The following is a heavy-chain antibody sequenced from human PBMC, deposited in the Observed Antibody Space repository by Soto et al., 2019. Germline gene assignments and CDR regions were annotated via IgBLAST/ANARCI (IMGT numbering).Heavy chain of an antibody. J-gene: IGHJ4*02. CDR1: GGTFSSYA. Sequence: GASVKVSCKASGGTFSSYAISWVRQAPGQGLEWMGGIIPIFGTANYAQKFQGRVTITADESTSTAYMELSSLRSEDTAVYYCARFSRDGYNHMYYFDYWGQGTLVTVSS. V-gene: IGHV1-69*13. CDR2: IIPIFGTA. D-gene: IGHD5-12*01. CDR3: ARFSRDGYNHMYYFDY.